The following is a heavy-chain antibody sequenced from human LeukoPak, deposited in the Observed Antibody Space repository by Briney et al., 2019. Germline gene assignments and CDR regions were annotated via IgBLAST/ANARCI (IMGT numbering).Heavy chain of an antibody. D-gene: IGHD4/OR15-4a*01. Sequence: GGSLRLSCAASGFSFSSYSMSWVRQAPGKGLEWVSYTSSCSSTIYYADSVKGRFTISRDNAKNSLYLQMNSLRDEDTAVYYCARNMVGMDVWGQGTTVTVSS. CDR2: TSSCSSTI. CDR3: ARNMVGMDV. CDR1: GFSFSSYS. J-gene: IGHJ6*02. V-gene: IGHV3-48*02.